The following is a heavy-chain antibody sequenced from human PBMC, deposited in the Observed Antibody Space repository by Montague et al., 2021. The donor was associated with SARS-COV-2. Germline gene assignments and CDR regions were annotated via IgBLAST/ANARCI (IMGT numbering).Heavy chain of an antibody. V-gene: IGHV3-9*01. CDR3: AKGTTTGYFYGMDV. J-gene: IGHJ6*02. Sequence: SLRLSCAASGFTVDDYAMHWVRQVPGKGLEWVSVISWNSGRIGYXDSVRGRFTISRYNAKNSLYLQMNSLRAEDTALYFCAKGTTTGYFYGMDVWGQGTTVTVSS. CDR1: GFTVDDYA. D-gene: IGHD1-1*01. CDR2: ISWNSGRI.